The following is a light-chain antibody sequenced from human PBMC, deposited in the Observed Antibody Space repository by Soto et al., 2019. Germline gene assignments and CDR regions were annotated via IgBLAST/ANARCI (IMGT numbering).Light chain of an antibody. Sequence: EIVMTQSPATLSVSPGERATLSCRASQSVTSNLAWYQQKPGQAPRLLIYGASTRDIGIPARFSGSGSGTEFTLSISSLQSEDFAVYYCQQYNDWPPTFGQGTNLEIK. J-gene: IGKJ2*01. V-gene: IGKV3-15*01. CDR2: GAS. CDR1: QSVTSN. CDR3: QQYNDWPPT.